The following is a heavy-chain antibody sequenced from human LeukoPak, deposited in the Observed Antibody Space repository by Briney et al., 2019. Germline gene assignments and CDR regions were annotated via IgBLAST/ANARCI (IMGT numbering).Heavy chain of an antibody. CDR3: AKGDAYSSGSYFDY. Sequence: GGSLRLSCAASGFTFSSYAMNWVRRAPGKGLEWVSSISGRGDDTYYADSVKGRFTISRDNSKNMLYLQMNSLRADDTAVYYCAKGDAYSSGSYFDYWGQGALVTVPS. CDR2: ISGRGDDT. V-gene: IGHV3-23*01. J-gene: IGHJ4*02. CDR1: GFTFSSYA. D-gene: IGHD3-10*01.